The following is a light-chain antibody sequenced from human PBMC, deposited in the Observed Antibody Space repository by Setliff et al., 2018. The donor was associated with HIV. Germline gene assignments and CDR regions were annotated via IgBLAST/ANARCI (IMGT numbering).Light chain of an antibody. CDR2: EVS. CDR3: SSYAGGNNMV. V-gene: IGLV2-8*01. CDR1: SSDVGGYNY. Sequence: QSALTQPPPASGSPGQSVTISCTGTSSDVGGYNYVSWYQQHPGKAPKLMIYEVSKWPSGVPGRFSGSKSGNTASLTVSGLQAEDEADYYCSSYAGGNNMVFGGGTK. J-gene: IGLJ2*01.